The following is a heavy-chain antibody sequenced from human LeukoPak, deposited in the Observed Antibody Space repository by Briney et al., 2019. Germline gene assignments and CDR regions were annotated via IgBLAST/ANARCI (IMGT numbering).Heavy chain of an antibody. V-gene: IGHV4-34*01. CDR1: GGSFSGYY. CDR3: ARGRDCSSTSCYGVGLDY. CDR2: INHSGST. D-gene: IGHD2-2*01. J-gene: IGHJ4*02. Sequence: SETLSLTCAVYGGSFSGYYWSWIRQPPGKGLEWIGEINHSGSTNYNPSLKSRVTISVDTSKNQFSRKLSSVTAADTAVYYCARGRDCSSTSCYGVGLDYWGQGTLVTVSS.